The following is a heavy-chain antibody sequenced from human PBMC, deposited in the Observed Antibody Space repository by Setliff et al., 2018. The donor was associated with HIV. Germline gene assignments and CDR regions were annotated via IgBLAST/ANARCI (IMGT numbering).Heavy chain of an antibody. CDR1: GGSISSGSYY. CDR2: IHTSGST. V-gene: IGHV4-61*09. D-gene: IGHD2-2*01. CDR3: ARASSDIPGVDSNYFDD. J-gene: IGHJ4*02. Sequence: SETLSLTCTVSGGSISSGSYYWSWIRQPAGKGLEWIGHIHTSGSTKYNPSLENRVTISVDTSKSQFFLMLRSVNAADTAVYYCARASSDIPGVDSNYFDDWGQGTLVTVSS.